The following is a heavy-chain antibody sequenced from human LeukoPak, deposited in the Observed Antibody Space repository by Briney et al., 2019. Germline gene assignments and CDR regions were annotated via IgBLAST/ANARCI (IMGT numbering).Heavy chain of an antibody. V-gene: IGHV6-1*01. D-gene: IGHD2-2*01. CDR1: GDSLSSNSVT. Sequence: TLSLTCAISGDSLSSNSVTWNWIRQSPSRGLEWLGRTYYRSTWYNDYAVSVRGRITVNPDTSKNQFSLHLNSVTPEDTAVYYCARRLTQYDCFDPWGQGILVTVSS. J-gene: IGHJ5*02. CDR2: TYYRSTWYN. CDR3: ARRLTQYDCFDP.